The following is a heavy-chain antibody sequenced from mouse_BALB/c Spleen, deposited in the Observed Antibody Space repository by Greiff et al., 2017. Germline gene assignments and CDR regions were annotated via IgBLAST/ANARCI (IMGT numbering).Heavy chain of an antibody. V-gene: IGHV5-6-2*01. CDR3: ARHHDYDPMEY. Sequence: EVPVVESGGGLVKLGGSLKLSCAASGFTFSSYYMSWVRQTPEKRLELVAALNSNGGSTYYPDTVKGRFTISRDNAKNTLYLQMSSLKSEDTDLYYCARHHDYDPMEYRGQGTSVTVSA. CDR1: GFTFSSYY. D-gene: IGHD2-4*01. J-gene: IGHJ4*01. CDR2: LNSNGGST.